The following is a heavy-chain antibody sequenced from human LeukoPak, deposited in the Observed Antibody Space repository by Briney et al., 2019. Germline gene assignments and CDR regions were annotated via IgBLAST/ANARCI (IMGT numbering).Heavy chain of an antibody. CDR3: ARHGGAYGDYNFDY. D-gene: IGHD4-17*01. J-gene: IGHJ4*02. CDR2: IYPGDSGT. CDR1: GYSFTNYW. V-gene: IGHV5-51*01. Sequence: GESLKISCKGSGYSFTNYWIGWVRQMPGKGQEWMGIIYPGDSGTRYSPSFQGQVTISADKSISTAYLQWSSLKASDSAMYYCARHGGAYGDYNFDYWGQGILVTVSS.